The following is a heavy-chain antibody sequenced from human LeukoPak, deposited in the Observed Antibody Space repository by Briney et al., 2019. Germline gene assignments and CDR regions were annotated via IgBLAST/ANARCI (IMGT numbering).Heavy chain of an antibody. CDR3: ARGVTAIGADAFDI. D-gene: IGHD2-21*02. CDR2: IIPIFGTA. V-gene: IGHV1-69*05. J-gene: IGHJ3*02. Sequence: SVKVSCKASGGTFSSYAISWVRQAPGQGLEWMGGIIPIFGTANYAQKFQGRVTITTDESTSTAYMELSSLRSEDTAVYYCARGVTAIGADAFDIWGQGTMVTVSS. CDR1: GGTFSSYA.